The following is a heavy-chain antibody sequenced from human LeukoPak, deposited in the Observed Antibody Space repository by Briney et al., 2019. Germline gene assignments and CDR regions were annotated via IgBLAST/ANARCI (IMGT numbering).Heavy chain of an antibody. CDR3: ARDTDDFQGLDI. V-gene: IGHV3-21*01. D-gene: IGHD3-3*01. CDR1: GFTFSNYN. J-gene: IGHJ3*02. CDR2: ISSSSTYI. Sequence: GGSLRLSCAASGFTFSNYNMNWVRQAPGKGLEWVSSISSSSTYIYYTDSVKGRFTISRDNAKNSLYLQMNSLRAEDTAVYYCARDTDDFQGLDIWGLGTMVTVSS.